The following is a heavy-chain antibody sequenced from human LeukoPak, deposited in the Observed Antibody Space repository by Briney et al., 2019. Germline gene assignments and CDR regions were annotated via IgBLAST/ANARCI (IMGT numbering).Heavy chain of an antibody. Sequence: GGSLRLSCAASGFTFSSYSMNWVRQAPGKGLEWVSSISSSSSYIYYADSVKGRFTISRDNAKNSLYLQMNSLRAEDSAVYYCARGVVIAAAGTGMDYFDYWGQGTLVTVSS. CDR2: ISSSSSYI. D-gene: IGHD6-13*01. CDR3: ARGVVIAAAGTGMDYFDY. CDR1: GFTFSSYS. J-gene: IGHJ4*02. V-gene: IGHV3-21*01.